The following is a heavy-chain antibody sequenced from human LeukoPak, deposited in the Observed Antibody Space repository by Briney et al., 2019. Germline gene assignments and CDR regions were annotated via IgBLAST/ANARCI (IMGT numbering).Heavy chain of an antibody. Sequence: ASVKVSCKASGYTFTGYYMHWVRQAPGQGLEWMGWINPNTGGTNYARKFQGRVTMTRDTSISTAYMELSRLRSDDTAVYYCARCEEVGAPIDYWGQGTLVTVSS. CDR1: GYTFTGYY. D-gene: IGHD1-26*01. CDR2: INPNTGGT. V-gene: IGHV1-2*02. CDR3: ARCEEVGAPIDY. J-gene: IGHJ4*02.